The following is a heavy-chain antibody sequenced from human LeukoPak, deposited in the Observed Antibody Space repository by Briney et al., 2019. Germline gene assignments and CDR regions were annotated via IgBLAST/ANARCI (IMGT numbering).Heavy chain of an antibody. CDR2: IYYSGST. D-gene: IGHD3-3*01. J-gene: IGHJ6*02. Sequence: SETLSLTCTVSGGSISSSGYYWGWICQPPGKGLEWIGSIYYSGSTYYNPSLKSRVTISVDTSKNQFSPKLSSVTAADTAVYYCARLLYDFWSGYYPYYYYGMDVWGQGTTVTVSS. CDR1: GGSISSSGYY. V-gene: IGHV4-39*01. CDR3: ARLLYDFWSGYYPYYYYGMDV.